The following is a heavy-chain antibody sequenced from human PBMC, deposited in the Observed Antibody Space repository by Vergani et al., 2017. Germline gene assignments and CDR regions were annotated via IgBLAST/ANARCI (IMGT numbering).Heavy chain of an antibody. D-gene: IGHD3-22*01. Sequence: EVQLLESGGGLVQPGGSLRLSCAASGFTFSNYAMSWVRQAPGKGLEWVSGITGSGDSTNYADSVKGRFTNSRDNFKNMLYLQMNSLRAEDTAVYYCAKAWLLLRDAFDFWGPGTMVTVSS. CDR3: AKAWLLLRDAFDF. J-gene: IGHJ3*01. CDR2: ITGSGDST. V-gene: IGHV3-23*01. CDR1: GFTFSNYA.